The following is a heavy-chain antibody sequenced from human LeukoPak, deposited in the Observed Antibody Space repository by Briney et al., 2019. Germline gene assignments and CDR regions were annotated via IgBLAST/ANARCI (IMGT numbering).Heavy chain of an antibody. CDR1: GFTYSHYG. J-gene: IGHJ4*02. CDR3: AKDAQRGFDYSNSLEY. CDR2: IWSDATEK. D-gene: IGHD4-11*01. Sequence: PGRSLRLSCAASGFTYSHYGMHWARQAPGKGLEWVAVIWSDATEKYYGDAVKGRFTISRDNSRNTLYLQMNSLRVEDTAVYYCAKDAQRGFDYSNSLEYWGQGTLVTVSS. V-gene: IGHV3-33*06.